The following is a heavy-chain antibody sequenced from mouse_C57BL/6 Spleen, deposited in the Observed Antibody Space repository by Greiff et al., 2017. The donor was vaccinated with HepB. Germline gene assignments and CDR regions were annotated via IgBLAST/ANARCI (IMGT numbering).Heavy chain of an antibody. CDR1: GFSLTSYA. J-gene: IGHJ4*01. D-gene: IGHD1-1*01. CDR2: IWTGGGT. V-gene: IGHV2-9-1*01. CDR3: ASLITTVVAKKDYAMDY. Sequence: QVQLKESGPGLVAPSQSLSITCTVSGFSLTSYAISWVRQPPGKGLEWLGVIWTGGGTNYNSALKSRLSISKDNSKSQVFLKMNSLQTDDTARYYCASLITTVVAKKDYAMDYWGQGTSVTVSS.